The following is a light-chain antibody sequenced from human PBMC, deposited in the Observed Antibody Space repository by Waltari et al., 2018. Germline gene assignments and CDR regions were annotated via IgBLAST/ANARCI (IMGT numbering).Light chain of an antibody. J-gene: IGKJ1*01. Sequence: DIQMTQFPSTLSASVGDSLTITCRASQSINSWLAWYQQKPGKAPKLLIYKASCLESGVPSRFSGSGSGTEFTLTISSLQPDDFATYYCQQYNSYEWTFGQGTKVAIK. CDR3: QQYNSYEWT. CDR1: QSINSW. CDR2: KAS. V-gene: IGKV1-5*03.